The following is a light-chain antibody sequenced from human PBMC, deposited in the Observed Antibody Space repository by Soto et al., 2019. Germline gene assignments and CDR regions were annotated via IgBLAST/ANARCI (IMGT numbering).Light chain of an antibody. CDR2: DAS. Sequence: EIVLTQSPATLSLSPGERATLSCRASQSVTSYLAWYQHKPGQAPRLLIYDASNRATGIPARFSGSGSGTDFTLTISRLEPEDFAVYFCHHYGRTPTFGQGTRLEIK. V-gene: IGKV3-11*01. CDR1: QSVTSY. CDR3: HHYGRTPT. J-gene: IGKJ5*01.